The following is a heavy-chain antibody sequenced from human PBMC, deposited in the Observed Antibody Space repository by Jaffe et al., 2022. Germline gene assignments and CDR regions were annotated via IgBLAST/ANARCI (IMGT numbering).Heavy chain of an antibody. CDR1: GFSLSTSGVG. CDR3: AHSPGSTVTGDRFDP. J-gene: IGHJ5*02. Sequence: ITLKESGPTLVKPTQTLTLTCTFSGFSLSTSGVGVGWIRQPPGKALEWLALIYRDDDKRYSPSLKSRLTITKDTSKNQVVLTMTNMDPVDTATYYCAHSPGSTVTGDRFDPWGHGTLVTVSS. CDR2: IYRDDDK. V-gene: IGHV2-5*02. D-gene: IGHD4-17*01.